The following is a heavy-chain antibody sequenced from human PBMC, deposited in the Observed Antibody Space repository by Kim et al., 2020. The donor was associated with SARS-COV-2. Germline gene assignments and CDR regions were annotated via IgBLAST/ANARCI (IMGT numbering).Heavy chain of an antibody. CDR3: ARSYSKGGFDY. CDR2: I. J-gene: IGHJ4*02. D-gene: IGHD4-4*01. V-gene: IGHV3-11*06. Sequence: INYAEYVKDQFTIARDNAKNALDLQMNSRRGADRSVYYCARSYSKGGFDYWGQGTLVTVSS.